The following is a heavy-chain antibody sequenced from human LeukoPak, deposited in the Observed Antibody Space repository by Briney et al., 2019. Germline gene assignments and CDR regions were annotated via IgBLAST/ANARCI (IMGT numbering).Heavy chain of an antibody. V-gene: IGHV4-61*02. J-gene: IGHJ6*04. CDR3: ARGMSTGELLWDV. CDR2: IYTSGST. Sequence: SQTLSLTCTVSGGSISSGSYYWSWIRQPAGKGLEWIGRIYTSGSTNYNPSLKSRVTISVDTSKNQSSLKLSSVTAEDTAVYYCARGMSTGELLWDVWGKGTTVTISS. D-gene: IGHD3-10*01. CDR1: GGSISSGSYY.